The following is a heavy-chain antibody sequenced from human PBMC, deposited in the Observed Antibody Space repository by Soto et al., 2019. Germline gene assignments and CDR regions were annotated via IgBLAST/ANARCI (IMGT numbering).Heavy chain of an antibody. D-gene: IGHD3-10*02. CDR1: VFTFSAAW. CDR3: IVDVPNGRVYVPIDY. J-gene: IGHJ4*02. V-gene: IGHV3-15*01. Sequence: PGGSLRLSCEASVFTFSAAWMIWVRQAPGKGLEWVGLIKSKVDGGTTDYAAPVKDRFTISRDDSRNTLYLQMNSLKTEDTGVYYCIVDVPNGRVYVPIDYWGQGTLVTVSS. CDR2: IKSKVDGGTT.